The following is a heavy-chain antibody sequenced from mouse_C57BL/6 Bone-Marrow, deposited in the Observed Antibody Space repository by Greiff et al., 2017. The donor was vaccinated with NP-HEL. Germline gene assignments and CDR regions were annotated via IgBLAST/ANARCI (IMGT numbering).Heavy chain of an antibody. CDR3: AREIYYYGSSYGDY. CDR1: GYTFTSYG. CDR2: IYPRSGNT. V-gene: IGHV1-81*01. Sequence: QVQLKQSGAELARPGASVKLSCKASGYTFTSYGISWVKQRTGQGLEWIGEIYPRSGNTYYNEKFKGKATLTADKSSSTAYMELRSLTSEDSAVYFCAREIYYYGSSYGDYWGQGTTLTVSS. D-gene: IGHD1-1*01. J-gene: IGHJ2*01.